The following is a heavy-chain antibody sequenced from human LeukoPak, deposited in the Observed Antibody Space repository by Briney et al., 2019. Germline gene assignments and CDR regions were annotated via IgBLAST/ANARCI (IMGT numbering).Heavy chain of an antibody. D-gene: IGHD6-13*01. J-gene: IGHJ5*02. V-gene: IGHV4-59*01. CDR3: ARDQGIAAAGPNWFDP. Sequence: PSETLSLTCTVSGGSISSYYWSWIRQPPGKGLEWIGYIYYSGSTNYNPSLKSRVTISVDTSKNQFSLKLSSVTAADTAVYYCARDQGIAAAGPNWFDPWGQGTLVTVSS. CDR1: GGSISSYY. CDR2: IYYSGST.